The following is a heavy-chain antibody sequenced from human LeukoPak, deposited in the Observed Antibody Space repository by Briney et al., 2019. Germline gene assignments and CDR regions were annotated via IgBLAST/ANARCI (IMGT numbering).Heavy chain of an antibody. CDR2: LWLDGSNK. CDR1: GFTLSSSG. Sequence: PGRSLRLSCAAPGFTLSSSGMHWVCPAPGKGVERMSVLWLDGSNKHYADSAKGRFTISRDNSKNTLYLQMNSLRAEDTAVYYCARDWCSSTSCYFYYYGMDVWGQGTTVTVSS. D-gene: IGHD2-2*01. CDR3: ARDWCSSTSCYFYYYGMDV. J-gene: IGHJ6*02. V-gene: IGHV3-33*01.